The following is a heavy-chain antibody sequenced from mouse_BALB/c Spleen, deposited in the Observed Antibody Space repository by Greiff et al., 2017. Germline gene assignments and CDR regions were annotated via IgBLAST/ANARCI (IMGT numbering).Heavy chain of an antibody. Sequence: QVQLQQSAAELARPGASVKMSCKASGYTFTSYTMHWVKQRPGQGLEWIGYINPSSGYTEYNQKFKDKTTLTADKSSSTAYMQLSSLTSEDSAVYYCARRGYYGSWFAYWGQGTLVTVSA. V-gene: IGHV1-4*02. CDR1: GYTFTSYT. CDR2: INPSSGYT. J-gene: IGHJ3*01. CDR3: ARRGYYGSWFAY. D-gene: IGHD1-1*01.